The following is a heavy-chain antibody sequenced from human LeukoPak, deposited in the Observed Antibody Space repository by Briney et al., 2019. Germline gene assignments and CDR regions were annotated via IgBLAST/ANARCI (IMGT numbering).Heavy chain of an antibody. CDR1: GFTLSSYA. V-gene: IGHV3-23*01. D-gene: IGHD2-21*01. J-gene: IGHJ4*02. CDR3: AKAPVTTCRGAYCYPFDY. CDR2: ISDSGNT. Sequence: GGSLRLSCAASGFTLSSYAMSWVRQAPGKGLEWVSAISDSGNTYHADSVKGRFTISRDSSKNTLFLQMNRLRPEDAAVYYCAKAPVTTCRGAYCYPFDYWGQGALVTVSS.